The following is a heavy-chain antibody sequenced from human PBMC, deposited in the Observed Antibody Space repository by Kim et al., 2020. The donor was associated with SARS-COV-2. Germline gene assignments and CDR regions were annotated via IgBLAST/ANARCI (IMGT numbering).Heavy chain of an antibody. CDR2: ISYDENNK. J-gene: IGHJ4*02. Sequence: GGSLRLSCAASGFTFSSYGMHWVRQAPGKGLEWVAVISYDENNKYYADSVKGRFTISRDNSKNTLYLQMNSLRGEDTAVYYCAKVGRQQLVHDYFDYWGQGTLVTVSS. D-gene: IGHD6-13*01. CDR3: AKVGRQQLVHDYFDY. CDR1: GFTFSSYG. V-gene: IGHV3-30*18.